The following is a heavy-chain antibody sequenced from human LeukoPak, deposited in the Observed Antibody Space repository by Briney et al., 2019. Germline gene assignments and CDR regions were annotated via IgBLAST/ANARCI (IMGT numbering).Heavy chain of an antibody. J-gene: IGHJ4*02. D-gene: IGHD6-19*01. Sequence: GGALRLSCAASGFTFSAYPITWVGQAAGRGGEWVSAIRVNSERTHYADSVRGRFTISRDNSKDTVYLQISSLRVEDTAVYYCAREQSGTRGWYTVDYWGQGTLVAVSS. CDR3: AREQSGTRGWYTVDY. CDR2: IRVNSERT. V-gene: IGHV3-23*01. CDR1: GFTFSAYP.